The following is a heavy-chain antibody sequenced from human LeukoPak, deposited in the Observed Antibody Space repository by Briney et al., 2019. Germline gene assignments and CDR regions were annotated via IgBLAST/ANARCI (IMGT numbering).Heavy chain of an antibody. V-gene: IGHV5-51*01. CDR3: ARHPLDYGDRYFDY. Sequence: PGESLKISCKGSGYIFTSYWIGWVRQMPGKGLEWMGIIYPGDSDTRYSPSFQGRVTISADKSISTAYLQWSSLKASDTAMYYCARHPLDYGDRYFDYWGQGTLVTVSS. J-gene: IGHJ4*02. CDR1: GYIFTSYW. CDR2: IYPGDSDT. D-gene: IGHD4-17*01.